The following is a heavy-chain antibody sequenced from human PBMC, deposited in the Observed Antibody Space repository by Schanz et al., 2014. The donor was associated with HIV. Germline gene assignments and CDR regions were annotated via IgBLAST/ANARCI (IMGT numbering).Heavy chain of an antibody. J-gene: IGHJ4*02. Sequence: EVQLVESGGHLVQPGRSLRLSCAASGFAFNNYAMTWVRQAPGKGLEWVSSISESGGHTYYADSVDGRFTISRDNSKNTLYLQMTTLRTEDTAVYYCAKPEYDSSGNSQSHFDYWGQGTLVTVSS. CDR1: GFAFNNYA. CDR2: ISESGGHT. D-gene: IGHD3-22*01. V-gene: IGHV3-23*04. CDR3: AKPEYDSSGNSQSHFDY.